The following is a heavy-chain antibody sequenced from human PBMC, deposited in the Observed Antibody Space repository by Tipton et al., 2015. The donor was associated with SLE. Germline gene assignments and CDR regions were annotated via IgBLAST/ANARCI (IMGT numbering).Heavy chain of an antibody. D-gene: IGHD2-2*01. Sequence: TLSLTCTVSGGSISSSSHYWGWIRQPPGKGLEWIGSIYYSGSTYYNPSLKSRVTISVDASKNQFSLKLSSVTAADTAVYYCARVPSVVVPAALFDCWGQGTLVTVSS. V-gene: IGHV4-39*07. CDR1: GGSISSSSHY. CDR2: IYYSGST. J-gene: IGHJ4*02. CDR3: ARVPSVVVPAALFDC.